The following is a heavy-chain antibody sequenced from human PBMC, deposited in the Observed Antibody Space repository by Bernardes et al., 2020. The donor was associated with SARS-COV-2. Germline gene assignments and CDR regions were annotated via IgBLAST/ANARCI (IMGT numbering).Heavy chain of an antibody. CDR1: NGSISGKY. D-gene: IGHD4-17*01. CDR2: IYYSGST. Sequence: SETLSLTCTVSNGSISGKYWSWIRQPPGKGLEWIGYIYYSGSTNYNPSLKSRVTISLDTSKNQFSLKLSSVTAADTAVYYCARVGTTVTTFDYWGQGTLVTVSS. J-gene: IGHJ4*02. V-gene: IGHV4-59*01. CDR3: ARVGTTVTTFDY.